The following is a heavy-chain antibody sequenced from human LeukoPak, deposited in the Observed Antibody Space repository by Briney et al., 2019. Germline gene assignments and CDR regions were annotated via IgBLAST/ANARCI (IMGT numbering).Heavy chain of an antibody. J-gene: IGHJ4*02. D-gene: IGHD3-10*01. CDR2: IYPDDSDT. CDR1: GYSFTSYW. Sequence: GESLKISCKGSGYSFTSYWIAWVRQMPGKGLEWMGIIYPDDSDTRYSPSFEGQVTISADKSTSTAYLQWSSLKASDTAMYYCARGGVVVRGVIWYFDYWGQGTLVTVSS. V-gene: IGHV5-51*01. CDR3: ARGGVVVRGVIWYFDY.